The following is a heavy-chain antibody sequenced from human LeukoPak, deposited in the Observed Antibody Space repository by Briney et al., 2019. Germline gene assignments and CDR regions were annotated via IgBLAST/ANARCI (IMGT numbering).Heavy chain of an antibody. CDR2: IKQDGSEK. V-gene: IGHV3-7*01. J-gene: IGHJ4*02. D-gene: IGHD2-2*01. CDR1: GFTFSSYW. CDR3: ARLKAVPQLPSIFDY. Sequence: GGSLRLSCAASGFTFSSYWMSWVRQAPGKGLEWVANIKQDGSEKYYVDSVKGRFTISRDNAKNSLYLQTNSLRAEDTAVYYCARLKAVPQLPSIFDYWGQGTLVTVSS.